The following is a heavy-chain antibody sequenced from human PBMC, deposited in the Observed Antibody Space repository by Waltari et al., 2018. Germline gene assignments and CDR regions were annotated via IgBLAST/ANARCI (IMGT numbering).Heavy chain of an antibody. CDR1: GCSLSSHY. CDR3: ASRRLGNSDY. Sequence: QVQLQESGPGLVKPSETLSLTCTVSGCSLSSHYWSWIRQPPGKGLEWIGYIYYSGSTNYNPSLKSRVTISVDTSKNQFSLKLSSVTAADTAVYYCASRRLGNSDYWGQGTLVTVSS. D-gene: IGHD7-27*01. CDR2: IYYSGST. V-gene: IGHV4-59*11. J-gene: IGHJ4*02.